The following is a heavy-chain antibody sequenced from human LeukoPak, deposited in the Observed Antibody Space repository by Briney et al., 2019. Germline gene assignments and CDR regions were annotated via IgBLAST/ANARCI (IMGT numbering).Heavy chain of an antibody. CDR1: GCTFGGYT. V-gene: IGHV3-21*01. CDR2: ISSSLNM. J-gene: IGHJ3*02. Sequence: GGSLRLSCVASGCTFGGYTINWVRLAPGKGLEWVSSISSSLNMYFAESVKGRFTISRDSARNSVSLQLNSLRVEDTAVYYCARDAGIVAFDIWGQGTVVTVSS. D-gene: IGHD2-15*01. CDR3: ARDAGIVAFDI.